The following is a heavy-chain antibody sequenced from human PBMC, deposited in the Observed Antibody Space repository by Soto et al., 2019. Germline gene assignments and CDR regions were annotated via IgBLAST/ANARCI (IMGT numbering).Heavy chain of an antibody. V-gene: IGHV1-2*02. J-gene: IGHJ4*02. D-gene: IGHD3-10*01. CDR3: TRAGGYSPSGIAS. Sequence: GASVKVSCKTSGYTFTDYYMHWVRQAPGQGLEWMGWISAKNGGTNYARKFQGRVTMTRDTSLSTAYMEVNSLTSDDTAVYYCTRAGGYSPSGIASWGQGTLVTVSS. CDR1: GYTFTDYY. CDR2: ISAKNGGT.